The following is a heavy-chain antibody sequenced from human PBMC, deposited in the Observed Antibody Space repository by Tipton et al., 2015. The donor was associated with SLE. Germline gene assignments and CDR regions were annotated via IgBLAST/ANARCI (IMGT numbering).Heavy chain of an antibody. J-gene: IGHJ4*02. CDR1: GGSISSGSHY. CDR2: VFYSGSS. CDR3: ATYFYDATGYQSVDD. Sequence: TLSLTCTVSGGSISSGSHYWSWLRQPPGKGLEWLAYVFYSGSSNFNRAHYNPSLMGRVTISVDTSKNQFSLHLTSVTSADTAVYYCATYFYDATGYQSVDDWGQGALVTVSS. V-gene: IGHV4-61*01. D-gene: IGHD3-22*01.